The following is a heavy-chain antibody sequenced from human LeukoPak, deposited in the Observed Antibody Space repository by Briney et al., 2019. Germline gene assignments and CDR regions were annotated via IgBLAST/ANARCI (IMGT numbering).Heavy chain of an antibody. V-gene: IGHV3-30*03. CDR3: ARDLLSGSYGMDV. D-gene: IGHD1-26*01. CDR2: ISYDGSNK. J-gene: IGHJ6*02. Sequence: GGSLRLSCAASGFTFSSYGMHWVRQAPGKGLEWVAVISYDGSNKYYADSVKGRFTISRDNSKNTLYLQMNNLRAEDTAVYYCARDLLSGSYGMDVWGQGTTVTVSS. CDR1: GFTFSSYG.